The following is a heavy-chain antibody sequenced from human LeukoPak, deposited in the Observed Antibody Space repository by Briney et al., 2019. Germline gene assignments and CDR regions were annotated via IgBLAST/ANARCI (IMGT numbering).Heavy chain of an antibody. CDR3: ATAGYYRFDY. V-gene: IGHV3-74*01. CDR1: GFTFSSYW. D-gene: IGHD3-10*01. CDR2: INPDGTTT. J-gene: IGHJ4*02. Sequence: PGGSLRLSCAASGFTFSSYWMHWVRQAPGEGLVWVSRINPDGTTTNYADSVKGRFTISRDNAKNTLFLQMNSLRAEDTAVYYCATAGYYRFDYWGQGTLVTVSS.